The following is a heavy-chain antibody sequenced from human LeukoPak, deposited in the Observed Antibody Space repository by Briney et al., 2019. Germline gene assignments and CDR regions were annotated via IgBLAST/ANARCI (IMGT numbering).Heavy chain of an antibody. CDR1: GYSFTSYW. CDR2: IYPGDSDT. D-gene: IGHD2-15*01. CDR3: ASGYCSGGSCYSFDI. Sequence: GESLKISCKGSGYSFTSYWIGWVRQMPGKGLEWMGIIYPGDSDTRYSPSFQGQVTISADKSISTAYLQWSSLKASDTAMYYCASGYCSGGSCYSFDIWGQGTKVTVSS. J-gene: IGHJ3*02. V-gene: IGHV5-51*01.